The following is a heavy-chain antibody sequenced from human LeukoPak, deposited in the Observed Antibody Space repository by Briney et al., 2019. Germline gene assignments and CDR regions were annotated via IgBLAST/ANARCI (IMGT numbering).Heavy chain of an antibody. J-gene: IGHJ5*02. V-gene: IGHV3-48*03. CDR3: ARDYRSTTVTHWSWFDP. Sequence: GGSLRLSCAASGFTFSSYEMNWVRQAPGKGLEWVSYIGGSGSTIYYADSVKGRFTISRDDAKNSLYLQMNRLRGEDTAVYYCARDYRSTTVTHWSWFDPWGQGTLVTVSS. D-gene: IGHD4-17*01. CDR2: IGGSGSTI. CDR1: GFTFSSYE.